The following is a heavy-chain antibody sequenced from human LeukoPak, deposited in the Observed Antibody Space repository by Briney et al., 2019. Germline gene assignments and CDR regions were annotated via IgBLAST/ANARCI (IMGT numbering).Heavy chain of an antibody. CDR2: MNPNSGNT. J-gene: IGHJ4*02. Sequence: ASVKVSCKASGYTFTSYDINWVRQATGQGLEWMGWMNPNSGNTGYAQKFQGRVTVTRNTSISTAYMELSSLRSEDTAVYYCARGRSGGVYFDYWGQGTLVTVSS. CDR1: GYTFTSYD. V-gene: IGHV1-8*03. CDR3: ARGRSGGVYFDY. D-gene: IGHD3-16*01.